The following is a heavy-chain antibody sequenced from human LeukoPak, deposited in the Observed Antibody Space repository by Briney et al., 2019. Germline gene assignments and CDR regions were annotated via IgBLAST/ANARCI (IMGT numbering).Heavy chain of an antibody. CDR3: ARSVDGDYVPYYYGMDV. V-gene: IGHV1-69*04. CDR2: IIPIFGIA. Sequence: EASVKVSCKASGGTFSSYAISWVRQAPGQGLEWMGRIIPIFGIANYAQKFQGRVTITADKSTSTAYMELSSLRSEDTAVYSCARSVDGDYVPYYYGMDVWGQGTTVTVSS. J-gene: IGHJ6*02. CDR1: GGTFSSYA. D-gene: IGHD4-17*01.